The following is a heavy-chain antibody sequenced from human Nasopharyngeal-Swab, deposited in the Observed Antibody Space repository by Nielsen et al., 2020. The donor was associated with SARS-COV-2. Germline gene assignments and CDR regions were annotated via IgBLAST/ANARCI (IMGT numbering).Heavy chain of an antibody. CDR2: VNPNSGDT. CDR1: GYTLISYD. V-gene: IGHV1-8*03. CDR3: ARGPTVSSMYWYYMDV. Sequence: ASVKVSCKASGYTLISYDINWVRQATGQGLEWMGWVNPNSGDTGYAPNFQGRVTIIRDTSVSTAYMELSSLRSEDTAVYYCARGPTVSSMYWYYMDVWGKGTMVTVSS. D-gene: IGHD2-8*02. J-gene: IGHJ6*03.